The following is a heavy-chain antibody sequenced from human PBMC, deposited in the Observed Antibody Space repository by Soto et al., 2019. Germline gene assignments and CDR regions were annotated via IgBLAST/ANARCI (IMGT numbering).Heavy chain of an antibody. CDR1: GFTFSSYE. D-gene: IGHD3-16*01. V-gene: IGHV3-48*03. Sequence: PGGSLRLSCAASGFTFSSYEMNWVRQAPGKGLEWVSYISSSGSTIYYADSVKGRFTISRDNAKNSLYLQMNCLRAEDTAVYYCARDSARPSSYDYVWGSYTPQFDYWGQGTLVTVSS. CDR3: ARDSARPSSYDYVWGSYTPQFDY. CDR2: ISSSGSTI. J-gene: IGHJ4*02.